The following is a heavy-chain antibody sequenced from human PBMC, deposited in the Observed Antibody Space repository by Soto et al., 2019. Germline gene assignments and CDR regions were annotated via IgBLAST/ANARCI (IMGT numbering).Heavy chain of an antibody. CDR1: GGSISSYY. J-gene: IGHJ4*02. Sequence: PSETLSLTCTVSGGSISSYYWSWIRQPPGKGLEWIGYIYYGASTNYSPSLKSRVTISVDTSKNQFSLNLSSVTAADTAVYYCARHLPYCGGDCYSLDYWGQGTLVTVSS. CDR2: IYYGAST. D-gene: IGHD2-21*02. V-gene: IGHV4-59*08. CDR3: ARHLPYCGGDCYSLDY.